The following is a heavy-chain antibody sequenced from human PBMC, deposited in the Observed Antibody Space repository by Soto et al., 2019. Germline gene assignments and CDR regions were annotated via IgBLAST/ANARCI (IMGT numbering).Heavy chain of an antibody. V-gene: IGHV4-31*03. D-gene: IGHD3-10*01. CDR3: ARQGFGVIHGLVDV. Sequence: PSETLSLTCTVSGGSISSGGYYWSWIRQHPGKGLEWIGYIYYSGSTYYNPSLKSRVTIPVDTSKNQFSLKLSSVTAADTAVYYCARQGFGVIHGLVDVWGQGTTVTVSS. CDR1: GGSISSGGYY. CDR2: IYYSGST. J-gene: IGHJ6*02.